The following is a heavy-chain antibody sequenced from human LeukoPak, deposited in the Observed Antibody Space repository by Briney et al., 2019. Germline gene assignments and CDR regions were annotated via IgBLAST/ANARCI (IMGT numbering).Heavy chain of an antibody. V-gene: IGHV3-23*01. CDR1: GSTFSSYA. Sequence: PGGSLRLSCAASGSTFSSYAMSWVRKAPGKGLEWVSAISGSGGSTYYADSVKGRFTISRDNSKNTLYLQMNSLRAEDTAVYYCARDRDPSGELDAFDIWGQGTMVTVSS. J-gene: IGHJ3*02. CDR2: ISGSGGST. CDR3: ARDRDPSGELDAFDI. D-gene: IGHD3-10*01.